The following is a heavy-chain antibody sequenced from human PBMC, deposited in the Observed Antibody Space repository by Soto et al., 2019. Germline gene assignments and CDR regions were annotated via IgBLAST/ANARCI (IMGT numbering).Heavy chain of an antibody. CDR1: GGSISSYY. V-gene: IGHV4-4*07. D-gene: IGHD5-12*01. CDR2: IYTSGST. CDR3: ARGGPAQDIVATTEEDDFDI. J-gene: IGHJ3*02. Sequence: SETLSLTCTVSGGSISSYYWSWIRQPAGKGPEWIGRIYTSGSTNYNPSLKSRVTMSVDTSKNQFSLKLSSVTAADTAVYYCARGGPAQDIVATTEEDDFDIWGQGTMVTVSS.